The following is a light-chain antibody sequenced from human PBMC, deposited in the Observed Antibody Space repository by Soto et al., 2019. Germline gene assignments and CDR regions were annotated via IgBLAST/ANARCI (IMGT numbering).Light chain of an antibody. CDR3: SSYTASAPFYV. CDR2: DVH. V-gene: IGLV2-14*03. CDR1: RTDVDGHDY. J-gene: IGLJ1*01. Sequence: QSALTQPASVSGSPGQSITISCTGARTDVDGHDYVSWYQQHPGQAPKLMIFDVHNRPSGVSSRFSGSKSGDTASLTISGLQAKDDGDYYCSSYTASAPFYVFGTGTKLTVL.